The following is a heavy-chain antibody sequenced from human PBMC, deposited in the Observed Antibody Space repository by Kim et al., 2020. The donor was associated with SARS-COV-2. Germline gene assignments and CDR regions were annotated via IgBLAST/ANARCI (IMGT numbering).Heavy chain of an antibody. CDR3: ARGGLDDHQAYYYDSSARGGAFDI. CDR2: IYYSGST. Sequence: SETLSLTCTVSGGSISSGDYYWSWIRQPPAKGLEWIGYIYYSGSTYYNPSLKSRVTISVDTSKNQFSLKLSSVTAADTAVYYCARGGLDDHQAYYYDSSARGGAFDIWGQGTMVTVSS. D-gene: IGHD3-22*01. J-gene: IGHJ3*02. CDR1: GGSISSGDYY. V-gene: IGHV4-30-4*01.